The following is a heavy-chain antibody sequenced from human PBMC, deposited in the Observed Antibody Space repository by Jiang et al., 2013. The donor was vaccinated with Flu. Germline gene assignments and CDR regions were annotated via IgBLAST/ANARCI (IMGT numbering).Heavy chain of an antibody. CDR2: ISAYNGNT. CDR1: GYTFTSYG. D-gene: IGHD3-22*01. Sequence: GAEVKKPGASVKVSCKASGYTFTSYGISWVRQAPGQGLEWMGWISAYNGNTNYAQKLQGRVTMTTDTSTSTAYMELRSLRSDDTAVYYCARDADPTYYYDSSVAGIWGQGTMVTVSS. V-gene: IGHV1-18*01. J-gene: IGHJ3*02. CDR3: ARDADPTYYYDSSVAGI.